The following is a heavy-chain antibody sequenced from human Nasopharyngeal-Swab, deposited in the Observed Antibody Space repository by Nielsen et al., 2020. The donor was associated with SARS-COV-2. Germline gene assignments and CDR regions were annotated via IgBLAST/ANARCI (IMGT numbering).Heavy chain of an antibody. J-gene: IGHJ5*02. V-gene: IGHV7-4-1*02. CDR2: INTNTGNP. Sequence: ASVKVSCKASGATFNRKAINWVRQAPGQGLEWMGWINTNTGNPTYAQGFTGRFVFSLDTSVSTAYLQISSLKAEDTAVYYCARDGYFDWLALSWFDPWGQGTLVTVSS. D-gene: IGHD3-9*01. CDR3: ARDGYFDWLALSWFDP. CDR1: GATFNRKA.